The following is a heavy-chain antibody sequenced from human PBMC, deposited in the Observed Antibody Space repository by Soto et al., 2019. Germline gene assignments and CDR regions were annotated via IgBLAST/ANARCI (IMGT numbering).Heavy chain of an antibody. Sequence: EVQLLESGGGLVQPGGSLRLSCAASGITFSSYAMSWVRQAPGKGLEWVSAISGSGGSTYYADSVKGPFTISRDNSKNTLYLQMNSPRAEDTAVYYCGTTPVAYWGQGTLVTVSS. J-gene: IGHJ4*02. CDR3: GTTPVAY. CDR2: ISGSGGST. D-gene: IGHD2-15*01. V-gene: IGHV3-23*01. CDR1: GITFSSYA.